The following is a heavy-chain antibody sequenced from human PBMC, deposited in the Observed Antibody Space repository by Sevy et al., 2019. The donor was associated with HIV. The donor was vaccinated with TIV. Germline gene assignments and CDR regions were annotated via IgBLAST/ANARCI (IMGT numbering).Heavy chain of an antibody. V-gene: IGHV3-49*03. D-gene: IGHD3-16*01. Sequence: GSLRLSCITSGFRFSDYALTWLRQAPGKGLEWVGFIRSKTFGGTTEYASPVKGRFTISRDESKSIAYLEMNSLKTEDTAIYYCTRLRGTSSAYYYFGMDVWGQGATVTVSS. CDR1: GFRFSDYA. CDR2: IRSKTFGGTT. J-gene: IGHJ6*02. CDR3: TRLRGTSSAYYYFGMDV.